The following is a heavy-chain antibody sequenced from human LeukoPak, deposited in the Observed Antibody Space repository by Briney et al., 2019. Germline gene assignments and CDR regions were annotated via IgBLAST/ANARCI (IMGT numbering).Heavy chain of an antibody. J-gene: IGHJ4*02. CDR2: IIPILGIA. CDR1: GGTFSSYA. D-gene: IGHD2-15*01. Sequence: ASVKVSCKASGGTFSSYAISWVRQAPGQGLEWMGRIIPILGIANYAQKFQGRVTITADKSTSTAYMELSSLRSEDTAVYYCARGQDGVVVVAATPFHFDYWSQGTLVTVSP. V-gene: IGHV1-69*04. CDR3: ARGQDGVVVVAATPFHFDY.